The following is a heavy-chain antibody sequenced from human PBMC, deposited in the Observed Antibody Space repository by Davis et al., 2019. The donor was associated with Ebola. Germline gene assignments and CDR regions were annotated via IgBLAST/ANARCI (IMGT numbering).Heavy chain of an antibody. CDR2: IYNTAST. CDR1: GGSINHYY. V-gene: IGHV4-59*01. CDR3: ARVLPVAGTKFDP. D-gene: IGHD6-19*01. Sequence: PSETLSLTCTVSGGSINHYYWSWVRQPPGKGLEWVGFIYNTASTNYNPSLSSRVTISMDTSKNQLSLNLRSVTAADTAVYYCARVLPVAGTKFDPWGQGILVTVSS. J-gene: IGHJ5*02.